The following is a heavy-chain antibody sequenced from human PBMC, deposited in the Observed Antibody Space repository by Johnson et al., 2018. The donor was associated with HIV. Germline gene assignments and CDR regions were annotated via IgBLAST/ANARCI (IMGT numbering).Heavy chain of an antibody. J-gene: IGHJ3*02. V-gene: IGHV3-30-3*01. CDR2: ISYDGSNK. Sequence: QVQLVESGGGVVQPGRSLRLSCAASGFTFSSYAMHWVRQAPGKGLEWVAVISYDGSNKYYADSVKGRFTISRDNSKNTLYLQMNSLRAEDTAVYYCARGGPPDAFDIWGQGTMVTVSS. CDR1: GFTFSSYA. CDR3: ARGGPPDAFDI. D-gene: IGHD1-26*01.